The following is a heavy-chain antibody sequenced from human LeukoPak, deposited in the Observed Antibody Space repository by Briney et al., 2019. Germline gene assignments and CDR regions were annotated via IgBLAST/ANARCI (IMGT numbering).Heavy chain of an antibody. D-gene: IGHD3-22*01. CDR3: AKRRNSYDSGGSTDH. CDR2: ISGSGGST. J-gene: IGHJ4*02. V-gene: IGHV3-23*01. CDR1: GFTFSSYA. Sequence: GRSLRLSCAASGFTFSSYAMSWVRQAPGKGLEWVSAISGSGGSTYYADSVKGRFTISRDNSKNTLYLQMNSLRAEDTAVYYCAKRRNSYDSGGSTDHWGQGTLVIVSS.